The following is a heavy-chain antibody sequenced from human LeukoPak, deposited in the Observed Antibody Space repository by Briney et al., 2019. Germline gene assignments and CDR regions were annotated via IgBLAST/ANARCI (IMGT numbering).Heavy chain of an antibody. J-gene: IGHJ4*02. Sequence: SETLSLTCTVSGGFISRNSFYWGWIRQPPGKGLEWIGSIYYSGTTYYNPSLKSRVTISVDTSKNQFSLKLNSVTAADTAVYYCASGNGYYYRYFDYWGQGTLVTVSS. CDR2: IYYSGTT. V-gene: IGHV4-39*01. CDR3: ASGNGYYYRYFDY. CDR1: GGFISRNSFY. D-gene: IGHD3-22*01.